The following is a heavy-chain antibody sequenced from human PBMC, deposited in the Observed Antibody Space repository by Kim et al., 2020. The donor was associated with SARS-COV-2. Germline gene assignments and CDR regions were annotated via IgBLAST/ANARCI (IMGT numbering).Heavy chain of an antibody. Sequence: GGSLRLSCVASGFTFSSYAMSWVRQAPGKGLEWVSSISSSGENTYYADSVKGRFTISRDNSKDTLFLQVNSLRAEDTAIYYCAKDPIRYGSGSPYYFHYWGQGTLVTVSS. V-gene: IGHV3-23*01. CDR3: AKDPIRYGSGSPYYFHY. J-gene: IGHJ4*02. CDR1: GFTFSSYA. CDR2: ISSSGENT. D-gene: IGHD3-10*01.